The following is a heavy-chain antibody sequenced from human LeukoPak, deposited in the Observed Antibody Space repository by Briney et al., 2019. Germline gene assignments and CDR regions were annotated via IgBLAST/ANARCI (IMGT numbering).Heavy chain of an antibody. CDR3: ATVIRDTRWFNYFDY. CDR1: GFTFSSYS. Sequence: QSGGSLRLSCAASGFTFSSYSMNWVRQAPGKGLEWVSYISSSSTIYYADSVKGRFTISRDNAKNSLYLQMNSLRAEDTAVYYCATVIRDTRWFNYFDYWGQGTLVTVSS. V-gene: IGHV3-48*01. CDR2: ISSSSTI. D-gene: IGHD2-15*01. J-gene: IGHJ4*02.